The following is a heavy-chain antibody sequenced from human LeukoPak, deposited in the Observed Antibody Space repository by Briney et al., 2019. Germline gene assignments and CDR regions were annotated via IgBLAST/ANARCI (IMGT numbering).Heavy chain of an antibody. CDR3: ARISLLGLVPAVGFNDY. J-gene: IGHJ4*02. V-gene: IGHV3-69-1*02. Sequence: GGSLRLSCTASGFTFSDYNFNWVRQAPGKGLEWVSSISSSSYIYCAESVKGRFTVSRDNAKNSVYLQLSSLRAEDTAVYYCARISLLGLVPAVGFNDYWGQGTSVTVSS. CDR2: ISSSSYI. CDR1: GFTFSDYN. D-gene: IGHD1-26*01.